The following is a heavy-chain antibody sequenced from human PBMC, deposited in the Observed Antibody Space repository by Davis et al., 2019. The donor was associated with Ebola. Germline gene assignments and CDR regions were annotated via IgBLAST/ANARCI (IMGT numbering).Heavy chain of an antibody. D-gene: IGHD5-18*01. J-gene: IGHJ3*02. CDR1: GGSISSYY. Sequence: PSETLSLTCTVSGGSISSYYWSWIRQPPGKGLEWIGYIYYSGSTNYNPSLKSRVTISVDTSKNQFSLKLSSVTAADTAVYYCARDSSRYSYGYRADAFDIWGQGTMVTVSS. V-gene: IGHV4-59*01. CDR3: ARDSSRYSYGYRADAFDI. CDR2: IYYSGST.